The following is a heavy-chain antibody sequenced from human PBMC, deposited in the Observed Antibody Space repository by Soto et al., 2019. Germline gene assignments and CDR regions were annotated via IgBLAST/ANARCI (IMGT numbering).Heavy chain of an antibody. J-gene: IGHJ4*01. CDR3: ERGGSRAGHVQMTLDY. Sequence: SETLSLTCSVSGGSVTNDNSYWTWIRLHPGKGLEWIGYIYFGGTTYYSPSLKSRVSISADTSKNLFFLRLSSVTAADTAMYYRERGGSRAGHVQMTLDYWGPGTQVTVSS. D-gene: IGHD2-2*01. CDR1: GGSVTNDNSY. V-gene: IGHV4-31*03. CDR2: IYFGGTT.